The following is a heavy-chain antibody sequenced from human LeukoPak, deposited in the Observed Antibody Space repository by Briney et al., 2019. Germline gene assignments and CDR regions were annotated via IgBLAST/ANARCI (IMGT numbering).Heavy chain of an antibody. CDR1: GGSISGHY. J-gene: IGHJ5*02. V-gene: IGHV4-59*11. CDR2: IRYTGST. CDR3: ARLHALGAEEFDP. D-gene: IGHD3-16*01. Sequence: TSETLSLACTVSGGSISGHYWSWIRQSPGKGLEWIGYIRYTGSTNYNPSLNSRVTMSVDTPHNQFSLRLTSVTAADTAVYYCARLHALGAEEFDPWGQGALVTVSS.